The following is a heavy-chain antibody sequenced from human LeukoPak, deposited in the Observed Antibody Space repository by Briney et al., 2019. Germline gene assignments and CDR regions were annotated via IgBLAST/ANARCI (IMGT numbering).Heavy chain of an antibody. V-gene: IGHV4-31*03. J-gene: IGHJ4*02. Sequence: PSETLSLTCTVSGGSISSGGYYWSWIRQHPGKGLEWIGYIYYSGSTYYNPSLKSRVTMSVDTSKNQFSLKLSSVTAADTAVYYCARAVGCSSTSCYAAGVDYWGQGTLVTVSS. CDR3: ARAVGCSSTSCYAAGVDY. CDR1: GGSISSGGYY. CDR2: IYYSGST. D-gene: IGHD2-2*01.